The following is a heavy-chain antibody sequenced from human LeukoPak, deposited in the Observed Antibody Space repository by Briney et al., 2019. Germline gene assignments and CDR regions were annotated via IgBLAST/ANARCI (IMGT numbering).Heavy chain of an antibody. CDR2: INPNTGDT. D-gene: IGHD2-15*01. V-gene: IGHV1-2*02. CDR1: GYTFTAYY. Sequence: ASVKVSCKASGYTFTAYYVHWVRQAPGQGLEWIGWINPNTGDTNYAQKFQGRVTMTRDTSISTAYMELSRLRSDDTAVYYCARDLGYCSGGSCYGYFDYWGQGTLVTVSS. J-gene: IGHJ4*02. CDR3: ARDLGYCSGGSCYGYFDY.